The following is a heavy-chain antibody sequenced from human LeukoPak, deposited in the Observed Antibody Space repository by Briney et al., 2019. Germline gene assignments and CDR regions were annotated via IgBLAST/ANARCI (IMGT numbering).Heavy chain of an antibody. J-gene: IGHJ6*02. D-gene: IGHD6-13*01. CDR1: GGTFSSYA. Sequence: GASVKVSCKASGGTFSSYAISWVRQAPGQGLEWMGGIIPIFGTANYAQKFQGRVTITVDESTSTAYMELSSLRSEDTAVYYCATHSSSWTESYYGMDVWGQGTTVTVSS. CDR2: IIPIFGTA. CDR3: ATHSSSWTESYYGMDV. V-gene: IGHV1-69*13.